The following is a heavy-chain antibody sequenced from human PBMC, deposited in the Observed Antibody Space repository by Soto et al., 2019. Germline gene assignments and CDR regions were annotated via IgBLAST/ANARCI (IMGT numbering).Heavy chain of an antibody. J-gene: IGHJ3*02. D-gene: IGHD5-12*01. V-gene: IGHV1-69*13. CDR2: IIPIFGTA. CDR3: ARGRRDGYNYAFDI. CDR1: GGTFSSYA. Sequence: SVKVSCKASGGTFSSYAISWVRQAPGQGLEWMGGIIPIFGTANYAQKFQGRVTITADESTSTAYMELSSLRSEDTAAYYCARGRRDGYNYAFDIWGQGTMVTVSS.